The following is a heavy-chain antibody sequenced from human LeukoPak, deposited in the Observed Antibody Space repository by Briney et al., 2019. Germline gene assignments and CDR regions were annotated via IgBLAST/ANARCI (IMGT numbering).Heavy chain of an antibody. D-gene: IGHD2-2*03. CDR2: ISSSGSTI. J-gene: IGHJ6*04. V-gene: IGHV3-48*03. Sequence: PGGSLRLSCAASGFTFSSYEMNWVRQAPGKGLEWASYISSSGSTIYYADSVKGRFTISRDNAKNSLYLQMNSLRAEDTAVYYCARDNGYCSSTSCSGYYYGMDVWGKGTTVTVSS. CDR1: GFTFSSYE. CDR3: ARDNGYCSSTSCSGYYYGMDV.